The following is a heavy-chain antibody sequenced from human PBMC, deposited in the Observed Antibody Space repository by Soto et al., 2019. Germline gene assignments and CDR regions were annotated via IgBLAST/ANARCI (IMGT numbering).Heavy chain of an antibody. CDR1: GFTFSSYA. V-gene: IGHV3-23*01. CDR2: ISGSGGST. D-gene: IGHD1-20*01. J-gene: IGHJ6*03. Sequence: GSLRLSCAASGFTFSSYAMSWVRQAPGKGLEWVSAISGSGGSTYYADSVKGRFTISRDNSKNTLYLQMNSLRAEDTAVYYCAKAGYNWNNGYYYYYMDVWGKGTTVTVSS. CDR3: AKAGYNWNNGYYYYYMDV.